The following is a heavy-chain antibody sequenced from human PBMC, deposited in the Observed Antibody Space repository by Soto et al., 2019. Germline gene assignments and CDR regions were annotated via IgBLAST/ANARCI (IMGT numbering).Heavy chain of an antibody. CDR3: ARATVTTTYPQNFDY. CDR1: GGSISSYY. D-gene: IGHD4-17*01. J-gene: IGHJ4*02. V-gene: IGHV4-59*08. CDR2: IYYSGST. Sequence: SETLSLTCTVSGGSISSYYWSWIRHPPGKGLEWIGYIYYSGSTNYNPSLKSRVTISVDTSKNQFSLKLSSVTAADTAVYYCARATVTTTYPQNFDYWGQGTLVTVSS.